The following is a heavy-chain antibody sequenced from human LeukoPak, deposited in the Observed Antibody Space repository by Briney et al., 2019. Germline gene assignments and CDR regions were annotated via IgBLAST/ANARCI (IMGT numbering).Heavy chain of an antibody. Sequence: GGSLRLSCAASGFTFSSYWMTWVRQAPGKGLEWVANIKQDGSERNYVDSVKGRFTISKDNAKNSLYLQMNTLRDEDTAVYYCATGAGCGYWGQGTLVTVSS. V-gene: IGHV3-7*03. CDR1: GFTFSSYW. D-gene: IGHD6-19*01. CDR2: IKQDGSER. J-gene: IGHJ4*02. CDR3: ATGAGCGY.